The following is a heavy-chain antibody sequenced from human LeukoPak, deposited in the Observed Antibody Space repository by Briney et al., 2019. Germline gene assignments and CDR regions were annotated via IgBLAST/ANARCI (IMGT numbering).Heavy chain of an antibody. J-gene: IGHJ3*02. V-gene: IGHV4-4*02. CDR3: AIAYGSGSCYNGYAFDI. D-gene: IGHD3-10*01. CDR2: IYHSGST. CDR1: GGSISSSNW. Sequence: SETLSLTCAVSGGSISSSNWWSWVRQPPGKGLEWIGEIYHSGSTNYNPSLKSRVTISVDKSKNQFSLKLSSVTAADTAVYYCAIAYGSGSCYNGYAFDIWGQGTMVTVSS.